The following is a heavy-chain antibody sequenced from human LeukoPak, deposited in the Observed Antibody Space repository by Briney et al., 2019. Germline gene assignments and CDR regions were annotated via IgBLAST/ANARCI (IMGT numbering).Heavy chain of an antibody. Sequence: PGGSLRLSCAASGFTFDDYAMHWVRHAPGKGLEWVSGISWNSGSIGYADSVKGRFTISRDNAKNSLYLQMNSLRAEDTALYYCAKDLSGTNDYWGQGTLVTVSS. J-gene: IGHJ4*02. CDR1: GFTFDDYA. CDR3: AKDLSGTNDY. V-gene: IGHV3-9*01. CDR2: ISWNSGSI. D-gene: IGHD1-1*01.